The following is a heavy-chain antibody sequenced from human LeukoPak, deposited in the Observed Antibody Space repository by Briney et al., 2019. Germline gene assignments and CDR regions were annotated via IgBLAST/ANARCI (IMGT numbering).Heavy chain of an antibody. J-gene: IGHJ4*02. D-gene: IGHD1-26*01. CDR3: ARDPVEWELLLDY. CDR2: MNIDGSEK. V-gene: IGHV3-7*01. CDR1: GFTFSIYW. Sequence: PGGSLRLSCAASGFTFSIYWMGWVRQAPGKRPEWVANMNIDGSEKYYADSVKGRFSISRDNARNSVYLQMASLRVEDTAVYYCARDPVEWELLLDYWGQGTLVTVSS.